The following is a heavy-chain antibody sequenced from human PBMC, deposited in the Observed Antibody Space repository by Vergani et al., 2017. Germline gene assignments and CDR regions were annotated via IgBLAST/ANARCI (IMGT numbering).Heavy chain of an antibody. CDR1: GGSISSYY. D-gene: IGHD5-18*01. Sequence: QVQLQESGPGLVKPSETLSLTCTVSGGSISSYYWSWIRQPPGKGLEWIGYIYYSGSTNYNPSLKSRVTISVDTSKNQFSLKLSSVTAADTAVYYCARDSAGELYSYGLLLPYYYYYGMDVWGQGP. CDR2: IYYSGST. J-gene: IGHJ6*02. CDR3: ARDSAGELYSYGLLLPYYYYYGMDV. V-gene: IGHV4-59*12.